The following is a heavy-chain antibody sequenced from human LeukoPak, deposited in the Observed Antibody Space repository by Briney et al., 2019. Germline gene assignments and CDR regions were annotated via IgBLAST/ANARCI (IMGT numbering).Heavy chain of an antibody. CDR2: IYYSGST. CDR3: ARDEDSSGWPFDY. CDR1: GGSISSYY. Sequence: PSETLSLTCTVSGGSISSYYWSWIRQPPGKGLEWIGYIYYSGSTNYNPSLKSRVTISVDTSKNQFSLKLSSVTAADTAVYYCARDEDSSGWPFDYWGQGTLVTVS. V-gene: IGHV4-59*01. D-gene: IGHD6-19*01. J-gene: IGHJ4*02.